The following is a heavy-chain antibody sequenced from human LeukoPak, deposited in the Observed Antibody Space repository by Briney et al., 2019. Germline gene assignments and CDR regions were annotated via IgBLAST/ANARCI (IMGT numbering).Heavy chain of an antibody. V-gene: IGHV4-59*08. J-gene: IGHJ4*02. CDR1: GGSISSYY. D-gene: IGHD1-26*01. CDR3: ARGGKVGAKRWGAFDY. CDR2: IYYSGST. Sequence: SETLSLTCTVSGGSISSYYWSWIRQPPGKGLEWIGYIYYSGSTNYNPSLKSRVTISVDTSKNQFSLKLSSVTAADTAVYYCARGGKVGAKRWGAFDYWGQGTLVTVSS.